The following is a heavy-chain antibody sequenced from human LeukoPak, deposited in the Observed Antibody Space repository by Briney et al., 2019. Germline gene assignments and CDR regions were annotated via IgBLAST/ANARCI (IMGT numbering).Heavy chain of an antibody. CDR2: IYYSGST. J-gene: IGHJ4*02. Sequence: PSETLSLTCTVSGGSVSSGSYYWSWIRQPPGKGLEWIGYIYYSGSTNYNPSLKSRVTISVDTSKNQFSLKLSSVTAADTAVYYCASSGGWLRPWGYWGQGTLVTVSS. CDR1: GGSVSSGSYY. D-gene: IGHD5-12*01. CDR3: ASSGGWLRPWGY. V-gene: IGHV4-61*01.